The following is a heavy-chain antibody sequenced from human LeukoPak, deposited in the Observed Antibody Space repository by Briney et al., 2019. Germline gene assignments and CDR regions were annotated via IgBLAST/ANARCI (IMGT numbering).Heavy chain of an antibody. CDR2: IFDRGTT. V-gene: IGHV4-39*01. D-gene: IGHD5-24*01. J-gene: IGHJ4*02. Sequence: SETLSLTCSVSGGSIRSSNCYWGWIRQPPGMGREWIGSIFDRGTTYYNPSLKSRFTISVDTSKNKFSLRLTSVTAADTAVYFCARHEEEDGYNAKSPDHWGQGTLATVSS. CDR1: GGSIRSSNCY. CDR3: ARHEEEDGYNAKSPDH.